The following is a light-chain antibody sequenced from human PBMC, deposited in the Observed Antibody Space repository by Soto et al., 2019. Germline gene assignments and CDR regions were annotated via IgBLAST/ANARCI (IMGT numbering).Light chain of an antibody. CDR3: QQYYNTRWT. J-gene: IGKJ1*01. CDR2: WAS. CDR1: QSVLYSSNNKNY. V-gene: IGKV4-1*01. Sequence: DIVMTQSPDSLAVSLGERATINCKSSQSVLYSSNNKNYLAWYQQKPGQPPKLLIYWASTRESGVPDRFSGSGSGTDFTLTISSLQAEDVAVYYCQQYYNTRWTFGQGTKVEMK.